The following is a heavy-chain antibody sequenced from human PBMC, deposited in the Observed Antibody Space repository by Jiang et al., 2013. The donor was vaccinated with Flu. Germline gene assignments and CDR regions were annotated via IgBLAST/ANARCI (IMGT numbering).Heavy chain of an antibody. CDR2: INAGNGNT. V-gene: IGHV1-3*01. J-gene: IGHJ4*02. CDR3: ARGMPFRGVIGQPPYFDY. CDR1: GYTFTSYD. Sequence: SGAEVKKPGASVKVSCKASGYTFTSYDVHWVRQAPGQRLEWMGWINAGNGNTKYSQKFQGRVTITRDTSARTAYMELSSLRSEDTAVYYCARGMPFRGVIGQPPYFDYWGQGTLVTVSS. D-gene: IGHD3-16*02.